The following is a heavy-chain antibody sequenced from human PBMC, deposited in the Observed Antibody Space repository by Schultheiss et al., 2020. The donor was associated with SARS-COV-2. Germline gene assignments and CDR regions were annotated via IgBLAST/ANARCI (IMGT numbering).Heavy chain of an antibody. CDR3: AKGYSSRLEPFDY. J-gene: IGHJ4*02. CDR1: GGSISSGDYY. D-gene: IGHD6-13*01. Sequence: SQTLSLTCTVSGGSISSGDYYWSWIRQPPGKGLEWIGYMYYSESTNYNPSLKSRVTISVDTSKNQFSLKLSSVTAADTAVYYCAKGYSSRLEPFDYWGQGTLVTVSS. CDR2: MYYSEST. V-gene: IGHV4-61*08.